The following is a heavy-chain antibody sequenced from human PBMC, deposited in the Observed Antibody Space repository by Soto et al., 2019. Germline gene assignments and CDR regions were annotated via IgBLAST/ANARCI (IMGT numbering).Heavy chain of an antibody. D-gene: IGHD1-26*01. Sequence: GGSLRLSCAASGFTFSSYGLHWVRQAPGKGLEWVAVISYDGSNKYYADSVKGRFTISRDNSKNTLYLQMNSLRAEDTAVYYCAKIGSPANMWGQGTLVTVSS. V-gene: IGHV3-30*18. CDR1: GFTFSSYG. CDR2: ISYDGSNK. CDR3: AKIGSPANM. J-gene: IGHJ4*02.